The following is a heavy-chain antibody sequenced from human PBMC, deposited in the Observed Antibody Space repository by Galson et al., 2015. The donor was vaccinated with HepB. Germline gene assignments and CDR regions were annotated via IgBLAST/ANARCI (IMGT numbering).Heavy chain of an antibody. V-gene: IGHV3-74*01. Sequence: SLRLSCAASGFTFSSYWMHWIRQVPGKGLLWVSRINTDGSYTSYADSVKGRFTISRDNAKNTVYLEMNSLRAEDTAVYFCAIILYDSGDYWGQGTLVTVSS. J-gene: IGHJ4*02. CDR1: GFTFSSYW. D-gene: IGHD5/OR15-5a*01. CDR2: INTDGSYT. CDR3: AIILYDSGDY.